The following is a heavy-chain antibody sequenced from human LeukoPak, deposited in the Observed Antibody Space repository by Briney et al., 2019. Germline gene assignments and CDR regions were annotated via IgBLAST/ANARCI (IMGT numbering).Heavy chain of an antibody. Sequence: ASVKVSCKASGGTFSSYAISWVRQAPGQGLEWMGGIIPIFGTANYAQKFQGRVTITADESTSTAYMELSSLRSEDTAVYYCARHISGYSYGRNYYYYYGMDVWGQGTTVTVSS. CDR2: IIPIFGTA. CDR3: ARHISGYSYGRNYYYYYGMDV. J-gene: IGHJ6*02. CDR1: GGTFSSYA. D-gene: IGHD5-18*01. V-gene: IGHV1-69*13.